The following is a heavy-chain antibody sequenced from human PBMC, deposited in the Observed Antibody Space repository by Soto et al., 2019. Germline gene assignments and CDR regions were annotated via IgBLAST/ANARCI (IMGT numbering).Heavy chain of an antibody. V-gene: IGHV3-23*01. CDR3: VRGLRGYVEYWYFDF. Sequence: EVQLLESGGGLIQPGGSLRLSCEVSGFSFSNYVLSWVRQAPWKGLSWVSGISNRGDSTDYADSVRGRFTISRDNSKNILYLQMNSLRAEDTAVYYCVRGLRGYVEYWYFDFWGLGTLVTVSS. CDR2: ISNRGDST. J-gene: IGHJ2*01. D-gene: IGHD3-10*01. CDR1: GFSFSNYV.